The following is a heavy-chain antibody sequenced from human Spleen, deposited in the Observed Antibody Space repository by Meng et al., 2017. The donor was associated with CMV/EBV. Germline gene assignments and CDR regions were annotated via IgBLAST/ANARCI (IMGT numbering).Heavy chain of an antibody. CDR3: AKTLNGYGGEDS. Sequence: GESLKISCAASGFTFSSYAMTWVRQAPGKGLEWISLISDSGDSPYYADSVKGRFTISRDNSKNMVYLQMKSLRADDTARYYCAKTLNGYGGEDSWGQGTLVTVSS. D-gene: IGHD5-18*01. CDR2: ISDSGDSP. CDR1: GFTFSSYA. V-gene: IGHV3-23*01. J-gene: IGHJ4*02.